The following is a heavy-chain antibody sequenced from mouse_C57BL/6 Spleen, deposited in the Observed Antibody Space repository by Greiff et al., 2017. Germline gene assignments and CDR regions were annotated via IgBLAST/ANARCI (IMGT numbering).Heavy chain of an antibody. V-gene: IGHV1-81*01. D-gene: IGHD4-1*01. CDR1: GYTFTSYG. CDR3: ARSELGRRYFDY. J-gene: IGHJ2*01. Sequence: QVQLQQSGAELARPGASVKLSCKASGYTFTSYGISWVKQRTGQGLEWIGAIYPRSGNTYYNEKFKGKATLTADKSSSTAYMELRSLTSADSAVYFCARSELGRRYFDYWGQGTTLTVSS. CDR2: IYPRSGNT.